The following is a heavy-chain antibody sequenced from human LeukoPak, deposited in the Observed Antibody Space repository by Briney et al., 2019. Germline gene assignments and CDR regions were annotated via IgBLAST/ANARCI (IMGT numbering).Heavy chain of an antibody. CDR1: GGSISSYY. J-gene: IGHJ6*04. V-gene: IGHV4-4*07. CDR2: IYTSGST. D-gene: IGHD3-9*01. Sequence: SETLSLTCTVSGGSISSYYWSWIRQPAGKGLEWIGRIYTSGSTNYNPSLKSRVTMSVDTSKNQFSLKLSSVTAADTAVYYCASLDYDILTGYYSTLDVWGKGTTVTVPS. CDR3: ASLDYDILTGYYSTLDV.